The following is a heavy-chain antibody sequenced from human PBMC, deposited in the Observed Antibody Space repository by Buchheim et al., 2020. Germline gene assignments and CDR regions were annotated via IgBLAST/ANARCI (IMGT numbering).Heavy chain of an antibody. CDR1: GFTFSDYW. Sequence: EVELVESGGTLVQPGGSLRLSCAASGFTFSDYWMTWVRQAPGKGLEWVANIKEDGSQKYYVDSVKGRFNISRDNAKNSLFLQMNSLKVEDTAVYFCARDVTHPIDSWGKGTL. CDR2: IKEDGSQK. CDR3: ARDVTHPIDS. J-gene: IGHJ4*02. V-gene: IGHV3-7*01. D-gene: IGHD2-15*01.